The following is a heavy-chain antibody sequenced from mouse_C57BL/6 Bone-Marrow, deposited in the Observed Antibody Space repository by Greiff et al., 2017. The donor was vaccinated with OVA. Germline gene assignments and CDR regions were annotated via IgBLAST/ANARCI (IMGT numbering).Heavy chain of an antibody. Sequence: VQLQQPGAELVKPGASVKVSCKASGYTFTSYWMHWVKQRPGQDLEWIGRIHPSDSDTNYNQKFKGKATLTVDKSSSTAYMQLSSLTSEDSAVYYCAIERSYDGYSPFAYWGQGTLVTVSA. D-gene: IGHD2-3*01. CDR1: GYTFTSYW. V-gene: IGHV1-74*01. CDR2: IHPSDSDT. J-gene: IGHJ3*01. CDR3: AIERSYDGYSPFAY.